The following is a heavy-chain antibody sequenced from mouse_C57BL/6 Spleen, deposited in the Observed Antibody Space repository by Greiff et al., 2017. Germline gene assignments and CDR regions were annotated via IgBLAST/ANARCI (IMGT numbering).Heavy chain of an antibody. D-gene: IGHD4-1*01. CDR2: IWSGGST. CDR1: GFSFTSYG. V-gene: IGHV2-2*01. Sequence: VKLMESGPGLVQPSQSLSITCTVSGFSFTSYGVHWVRQSPGKGLEWLGVIWSGGSTDYNAAFISRLIISKDNSKSQVFFKMNSLQADDTAIYYCARNELGEYFDYWGQGTTLTVSS. J-gene: IGHJ2*01. CDR3: ARNELGEYFDY.